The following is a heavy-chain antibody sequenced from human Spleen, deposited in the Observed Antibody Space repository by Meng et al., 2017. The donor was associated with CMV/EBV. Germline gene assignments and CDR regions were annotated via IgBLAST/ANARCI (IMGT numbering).Heavy chain of an antibody. CDR2: INSDGSST. Sequence: ASGFTFSSYWMHWVRQAPGKGLVWVSRINSDGSSTSYADSVKGRFTISRDNAKNTLYLQMNSLRAEDTAVYYCARVRDYYDSTSLGYWGQGTLVTVSS. CDR3: ARVRDYYDSTSLGY. J-gene: IGHJ4*02. CDR1: GFTFSSYW. V-gene: IGHV3-74*01. D-gene: IGHD3-22*01.